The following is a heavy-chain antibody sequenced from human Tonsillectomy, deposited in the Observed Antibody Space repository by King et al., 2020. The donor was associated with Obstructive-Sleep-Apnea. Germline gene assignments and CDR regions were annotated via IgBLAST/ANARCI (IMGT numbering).Heavy chain of an antibody. Sequence: QLQESGPGLVKPSETLSLTCTFSGGSISSSSYYWGWIGQPPGKGLEWIGGIYYSGGTYYNPPLKSRVTISLDTSKNQFSLKLSSVTAADTAGYYCARLVGTNWAVPFWYFDLWGRGTLVTVSS. J-gene: IGHJ2*01. V-gene: IGHV4-39*01. D-gene: IGHD7-27*01. CDR1: GGSISSSSYY. CDR3: ARLVGTNWAVPFWYFDL. CDR2: IYYSGGT.